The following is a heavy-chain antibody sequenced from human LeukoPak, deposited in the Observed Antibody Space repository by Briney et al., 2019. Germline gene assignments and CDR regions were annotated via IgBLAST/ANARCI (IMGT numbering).Heavy chain of an antibody. Sequence: PETLSLTCTVSGGSISSSSYYWGWIRQPPGKGLEWIGEIYHSGSTNYNPSLKSRVTISVDKSKNQFSLKLSSVTAADTAVYYCAVLPTPRTALSPIVVVPAAHDAFDIWGQGTMVTVSS. J-gene: IGHJ3*02. D-gene: IGHD2-2*01. CDR3: AVLPTPRTALSPIVVVPAAHDAFDI. V-gene: IGHV4-39*07. CDR1: GGSISSSSYY. CDR2: IYHSGST.